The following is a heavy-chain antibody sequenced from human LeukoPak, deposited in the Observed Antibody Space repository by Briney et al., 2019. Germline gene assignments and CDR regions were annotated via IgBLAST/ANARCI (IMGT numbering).Heavy chain of an antibody. CDR3: AKDDGGSFDY. Sequence: GGSLRLSCAASGFTFDDYAMHWVRQAPGKGLEWVSGISWNSGSIGYADSVKGRFTISRDNAKNSLYLQMNSLRAEDTALYHCAKDDGGSFDYWGRGTLVTVSS. CDR1: GFTFDDYA. V-gene: IGHV3-9*01. J-gene: IGHJ4*02. CDR2: ISWNSGSI.